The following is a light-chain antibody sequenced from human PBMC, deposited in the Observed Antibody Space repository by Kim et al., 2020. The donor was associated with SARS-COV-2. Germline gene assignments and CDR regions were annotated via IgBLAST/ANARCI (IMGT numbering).Light chain of an antibody. CDR3: HQYGSSAPYT. Sequence: SPGERATLSYRASQSVTGAYLAWYQHKPGQAPRLLIHGASSRATGITDRFSGSGSGADFTLTISRLEPEDSAVYYCHQYGSSAPYTFGQGTKLEI. J-gene: IGKJ2*01. CDR1: QSVTGAY. CDR2: GAS. V-gene: IGKV3-20*01.